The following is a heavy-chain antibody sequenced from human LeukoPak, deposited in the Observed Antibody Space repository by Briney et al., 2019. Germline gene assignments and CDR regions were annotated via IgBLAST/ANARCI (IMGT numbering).Heavy chain of an antibody. CDR3: ATLRYFDWFRDWFDP. Sequence: GASVKVSCKVSGYTLTELSMHWVRQAPGKGLEWMGGFDPEDGETIYAQKFQGRVTMTEDTSTDTAYMELSSLRSEDTAVYYCATLRYFDWFRDWFDPWGQGTLVTVSS. CDR2: FDPEDGET. CDR1: GYTLTELS. V-gene: IGHV1-24*01. D-gene: IGHD3-9*01. J-gene: IGHJ5*02.